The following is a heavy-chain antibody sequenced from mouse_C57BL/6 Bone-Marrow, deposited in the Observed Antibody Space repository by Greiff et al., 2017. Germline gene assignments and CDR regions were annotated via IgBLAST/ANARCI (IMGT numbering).Heavy chain of an antibody. J-gene: IGHJ4*01. CDR2: ISNGGGST. CDR1: GFTFSDYY. D-gene: IGHD1-1*01. CDR3: ARRCYYDVSYARDY. Sequence: EVKLVESGGGLVQPGGSLKLSCAASGFTFSDYYMYWVRQTPEKRLEWVAYISNGGGSTYYPDTVKGRFTISRDNAKNTLYLQMSRLKSEDTAMYYCARRCYYDVSYARDYWGQGTSVTVSS. V-gene: IGHV5-12*01.